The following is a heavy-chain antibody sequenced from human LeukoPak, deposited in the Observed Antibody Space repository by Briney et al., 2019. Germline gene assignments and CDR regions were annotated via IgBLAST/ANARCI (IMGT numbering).Heavy chain of an antibody. Sequence: PGGSLRLSCAASGFTFSSYSMNWVRQAPGKGLEWVSSISSSSSYIYYADSVKGRFTISRDNAKNSLYLQMNSLRAEDTAVYYCAREAYEALRAPVATTFHYYYYYMDVWGKGTTVTVSS. CDR2: ISSSSSYI. V-gene: IGHV3-21*01. CDR3: AREAYEALRAPVATTFHYYYYYMDV. CDR1: GFTFSSYS. J-gene: IGHJ6*03. D-gene: IGHD5-12*01.